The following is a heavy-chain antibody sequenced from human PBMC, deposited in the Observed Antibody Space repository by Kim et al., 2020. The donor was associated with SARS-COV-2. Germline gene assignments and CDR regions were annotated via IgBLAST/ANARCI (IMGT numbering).Heavy chain of an antibody. D-gene: IGHD2-15*01. V-gene: IGHV1-3*01. CDR3: AREARGDYSYYFDY. Sequence: KFPGRVTITRDTSASTAYMEMSSLRSEDTAVYYCAREARGDYSYYFDYWGQGTLVTVSS. J-gene: IGHJ4*02.